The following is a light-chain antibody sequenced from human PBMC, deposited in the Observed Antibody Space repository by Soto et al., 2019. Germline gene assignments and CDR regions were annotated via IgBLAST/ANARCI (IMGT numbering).Light chain of an antibody. CDR3: QQYHDWPPIT. Sequence: EIVLTQSPVILSVSQGESVTLSCRASQSVTRNLAWHQQVPGQAPRLLVYHASVRATGIPARFSGSGSGTELSLTISNLQSEDFAIYFCQQYHDWPPITFGQGTRLEIK. V-gene: IGKV3-15*01. CDR2: HAS. J-gene: IGKJ5*01. CDR1: QSVTRN.